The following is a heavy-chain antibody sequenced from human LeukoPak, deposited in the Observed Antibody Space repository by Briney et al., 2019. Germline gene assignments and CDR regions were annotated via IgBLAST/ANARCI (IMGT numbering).Heavy chain of an antibody. D-gene: IGHD1-14*01. J-gene: IGHJ4*02. CDR2: IYVTGNYI. V-gene: IGHV3-21*01. CDR3: AREFNTIGNFDY. Sequence: PGGSLRLSCVTSGFTFSRFSFRWVRQAPGKGLEWVASIYVTGNYIYYADSVKGRVTISRDNAKNSVFLQMNSLRVEDTAVYYCAREFNTIGNFDYWGQGALVTVSS. CDR1: GFTFSRFS.